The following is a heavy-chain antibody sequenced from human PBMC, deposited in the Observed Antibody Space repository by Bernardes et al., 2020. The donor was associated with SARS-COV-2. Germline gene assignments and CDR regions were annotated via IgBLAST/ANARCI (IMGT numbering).Heavy chain of an antibody. D-gene: IGHD6-13*01. CDR2: ISSSSSTI. CDR1: GFTFSNYN. V-gene: IGHV3-48*02. J-gene: IGHJ5*02. Sequence: GGSLRLSCAASGFTFSNYNMNWVRQAPGKGLEWVSHISSSSSTIYYADSVKGQFTISRDNAKNSLYLQMNSLRDEDTAVYYCARDTRGSSSSQAISSWGQGTLVTVSS. CDR3: ARDTRGSSSSQAISS.